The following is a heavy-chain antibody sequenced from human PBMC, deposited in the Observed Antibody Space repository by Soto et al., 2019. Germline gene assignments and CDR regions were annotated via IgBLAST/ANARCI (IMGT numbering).Heavy chain of an antibody. D-gene: IGHD4-17*01. V-gene: IGHV3-30*18. CDR2: ISYDGSNK. CDR1: GFPFRSYG. Sequence: GGLRPSCAAPGFPFRSYGMPRVRPAPGKGLEWVAVISYDGSNKYYADSVKGRFTISRDNSKNTLYLQMNSLRAEDTAVYYCAKVGDYYYYYGMDVWGQGTTVTVSS. CDR3: AKVGDYYYYYGMDV. J-gene: IGHJ6*02.